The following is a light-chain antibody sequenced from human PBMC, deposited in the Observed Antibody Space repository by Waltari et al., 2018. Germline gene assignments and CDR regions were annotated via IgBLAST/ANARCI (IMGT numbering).Light chain of an antibody. J-gene: IGLJ3*02. Sequence: QLVLTQSPSASASLGASVKLTCTLSSGHSSNVIAWLQQQSEKGPRYLMKVNSDGSHSKGDEIPDRFSGSSSGAERYLTISSFQSEDEADYYCQTGGHGTWVFGGGTKLTVL. V-gene: IGLV4-69*01. CDR2: VNSDGSH. CDR3: QTGGHGTWV. CDR1: SGHSSNV.